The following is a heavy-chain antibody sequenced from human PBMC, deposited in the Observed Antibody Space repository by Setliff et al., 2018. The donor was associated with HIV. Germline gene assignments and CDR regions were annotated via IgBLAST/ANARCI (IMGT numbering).Heavy chain of an antibody. CDR2: IHHSGGT. J-gene: IGHJ4*02. V-gene: IGHV4-59*08. Sequence: PSETLSLRLSCAASGFSFSNYAMTWIRQPPGKGLEWIGYIHHSGGTQYNPSLMSRLTMSVDSSKNQFSLKLSSVTAADTAVYYCARQGDGYNLYHVYYFDYWGQGTLVTVSS. D-gene: IGHD5-12*01. CDR1: GFSFSNYA. CDR3: ARQGDGYNLYHVYYFDY.